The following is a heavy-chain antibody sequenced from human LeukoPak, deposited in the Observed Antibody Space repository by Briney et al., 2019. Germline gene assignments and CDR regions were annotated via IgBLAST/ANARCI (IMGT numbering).Heavy chain of an antibody. CDR2: ISGSGGST. Sequence: GGSLRLSCAASGFTFSSYAMSWVRQAPGKGLEWVSAISGSGGSTYYADSVKGRFTISRDNAKNSLYLQMNNLRAEDTAVYYCARGGELLRPADYWGQGALVTVSS. J-gene: IGHJ4*02. CDR3: ARGGELLRPADY. V-gene: IGHV3-23*01. D-gene: IGHD1-26*01. CDR1: GFTFSSYA.